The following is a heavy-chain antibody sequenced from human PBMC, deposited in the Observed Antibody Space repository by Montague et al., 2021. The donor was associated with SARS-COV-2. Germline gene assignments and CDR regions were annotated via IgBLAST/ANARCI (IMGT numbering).Heavy chain of an antibody. CDR2: ISSGGST. J-gene: IGHJ4*02. CDR3: ARVTK. V-gene: IGHV3-53*05. CDR1: GFIVITSY. Sequence: SLRLSCAASGFIVITSYVGWVRQAPGKALEWVSVISSGGSTFYADSVKGRFIIARDTSKNTLSLQMSSLRSEDTAIYYCARVTKWGQGTLVTVSS. D-gene: IGHD4-23*01.